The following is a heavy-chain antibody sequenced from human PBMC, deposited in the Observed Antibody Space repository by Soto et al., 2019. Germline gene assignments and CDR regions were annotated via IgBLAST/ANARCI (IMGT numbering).Heavy chain of an antibody. CDR3: ATIAAVRFDY. CDR2: INHDGNEI. CDR1: GITFSSEY. V-gene: IGHV3-7*02. J-gene: IGHJ4*02. D-gene: IGHD6-13*01. Sequence: EVQLVQSGGGLVQPVGSLRLSCVDSGITFSSEYIAWVRQAPGKGLEWVGNINHDGNEIYYLDSVKGRFTISRDNAKKSVFLQMHSLRPEDTALYYCATIAAVRFDYWGQGTRVTVSS.